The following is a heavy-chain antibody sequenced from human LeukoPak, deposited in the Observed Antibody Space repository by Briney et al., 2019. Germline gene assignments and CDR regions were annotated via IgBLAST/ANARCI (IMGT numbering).Heavy chain of an antibody. D-gene: IGHD2-15*01. CDR1: GFTFSDYY. J-gene: IGHJ4*02. Sequence: GGSLRLSCAASGFTFSDYYMTWVRQAPGKGVEWLSYISSRGTAIYYADSVKGRFTVSRDNARNSLYLQVSSLRAKDTAVYYCARDSGGSWTTYDFWGQGTLVTVSS. CDR2: ISSRGTAI. V-gene: IGHV3-11*01. CDR3: ARDSGGSWTTYDF.